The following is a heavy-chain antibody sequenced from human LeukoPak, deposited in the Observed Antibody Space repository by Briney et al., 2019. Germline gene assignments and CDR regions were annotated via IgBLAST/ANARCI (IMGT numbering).Heavy chain of an antibody. CDR3: ARDLAKDDAFDI. CDR2: IKQDGSEE. CDR1: GFSFSSFW. J-gene: IGHJ3*02. V-gene: IGHV3-7*01. Sequence: GGSLRLSCEASGFSFSSFWMSWVHQAPGKGLEWGANIKQDGSEENYVDSVKGRFTISRDNAKNTLYLQMNSLRAEDTAVYYCARDLAKDDAFDIWGQGTMVTVSS.